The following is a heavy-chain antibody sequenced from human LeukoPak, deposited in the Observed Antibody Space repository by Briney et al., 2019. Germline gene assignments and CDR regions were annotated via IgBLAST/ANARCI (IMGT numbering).Heavy chain of an antibody. CDR1: GYTLTELS. J-gene: IGHJ6*02. CDR2: FDPEDGET. V-gene: IGHV1-24*01. CDR3: AAVAGAYYYYGMDV. Sequence: VASVKVSCKVSGYTLTELSMHWVRQAPGKGLEWMGGFDPEDGETIYAQKFQGRVTMTEDTSTDTAYMELSSLRSEDTAVYYCAAVAGAYYYYGMDVWGQGTTVTVSS. D-gene: IGHD6-19*01.